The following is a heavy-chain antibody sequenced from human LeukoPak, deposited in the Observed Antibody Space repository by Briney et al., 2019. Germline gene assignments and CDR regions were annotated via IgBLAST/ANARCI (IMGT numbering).Heavy chain of an antibody. CDR1: GYTFTGYY. D-gene: IGHD1-26*01. V-gene: IGHV1-2*02. J-gene: IGHJ5*02. Sequence: PVASVKVSCKASGYTFTGYYMHWVRQAPGQGLEWMGWINPNSGGTNYSQKFQGRVTMTRDTSISTAYMELSRLRSDDTAVYSCARDSDSGTSWTNWFDPWGQGTLVTVSS. CDR3: ARDSDSGTSWTNWFDP. CDR2: INPNSGGT.